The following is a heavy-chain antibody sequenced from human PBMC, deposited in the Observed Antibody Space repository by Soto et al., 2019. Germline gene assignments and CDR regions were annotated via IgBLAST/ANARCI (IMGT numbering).Heavy chain of an antibody. CDR2: ISYSGST. Sequence: SETLSLTCSVSGGSISSSFWSWIRQPPGKELEWIGYISYSGSTTYSPSLKSRITLSVDTSKNQFSLRVASVTAADTAVYYCARGHRAMEYYYYYGMDVWGQGTTVTVSS. CDR1: GGSISSSF. CDR3: ARGHRAMEYYYYYGMDV. V-gene: IGHV4-59*01. D-gene: IGHD5-18*01. J-gene: IGHJ6*02.